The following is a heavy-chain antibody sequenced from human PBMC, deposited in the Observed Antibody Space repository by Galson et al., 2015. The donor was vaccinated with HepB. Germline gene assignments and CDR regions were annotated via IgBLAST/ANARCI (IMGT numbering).Heavy chain of an antibody. D-gene: IGHD6-19*01. Sequence: SLRLSCAASGFTFSSYAMHWVRQAPGKGLEWVAVISYDGSNKYYADSVKGRFTISRDNSKNTLYLQINSLRAEDTAVYYCARQWLTYAFDIWGQGTMVTVSS. CDR1: GFTFSSYA. CDR2: ISYDGSNK. J-gene: IGHJ3*02. CDR3: ARQWLTYAFDI. V-gene: IGHV3-30-3*01.